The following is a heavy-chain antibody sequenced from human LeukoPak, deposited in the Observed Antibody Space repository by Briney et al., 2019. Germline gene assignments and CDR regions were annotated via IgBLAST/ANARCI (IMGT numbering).Heavy chain of an antibody. CDR1: GFTFRNYW. V-gene: IGHV3-7*01. CDR2: IKPDGSDK. D-gene: IGHD3-10*01. J-gene: IGHJ4*02. CDR3: ARGGHRQKEF. Sequence: PGGSLRLSCAASGFTFRNYWMTWVRQSPGKGLEWVAIIKPDGSDKYHVDSMKGRFTISRDNAKNSLYLQMSSLRAEDTAVYYCARGGHRQKEFWGQGTLVTVSS.